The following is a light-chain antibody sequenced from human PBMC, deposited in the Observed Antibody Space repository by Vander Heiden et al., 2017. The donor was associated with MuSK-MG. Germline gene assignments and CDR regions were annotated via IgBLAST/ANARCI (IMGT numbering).Light chain of an antibody. CDR2: DVS. CDR3: SSSPSSSTPYVV. V-gene: IGLV2-14*01. Sequence: QSALTQPASVSGAPGQSITISCTGTSSDGGGYNYVSWYQQHPGKAPKLMLYDVSNRPSGVSNRFSGSKSGNTASLTISGLQAEDEADYYCSSSPSSSTPYVVFGGGTKLTVL. CDR1: SSDGGGYNY. J-gene: IGLJ2*01.